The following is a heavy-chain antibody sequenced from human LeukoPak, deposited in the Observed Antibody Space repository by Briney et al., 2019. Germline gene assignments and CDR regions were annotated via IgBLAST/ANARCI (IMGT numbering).Heavy chain of an antibody. Sequence: SETLSLTCTVSGGSISSYYWSWIRQPPGKGLEWIGYIYYGGSTNYNPSLKSRVTISVDTSKNQFSLKLSSVTAADTAVYYCARDVSPYYYYDSSGYSGYYMDVWGKGTTVTVSS. J-gene: IGHJ6*03. V-gene: IGHV4-59*01. CDR2: IYYGGST. D-gene: IGHD3-22*01. CDR1: GGSISSYY. CDR3: ARDVSPYYYYDSSGYSGYYMDV.